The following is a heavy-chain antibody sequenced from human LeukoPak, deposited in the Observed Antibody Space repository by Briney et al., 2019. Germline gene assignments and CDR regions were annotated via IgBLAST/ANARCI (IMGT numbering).Heavy chain of an antibody. CDR3: ARGDFWSGYSPDTYYYYMDV. CDR2: IYTSGST. V-gene: IGHV4-4*07. Sequence: PSETLSLTCTVSGGSISSYYWSWIRQPAGKGLEWIGRIYTSGSTNYNPSLKSRVTISVVKSKNQFSLKLSSVTAADTAVYYCARGDFWSGYSPDTYYYYMDVWGKGTTVTVSS. CDR1: GGSISSYY. J-gene: IGHJ6*03. D-gene: IGHD3-3*01.